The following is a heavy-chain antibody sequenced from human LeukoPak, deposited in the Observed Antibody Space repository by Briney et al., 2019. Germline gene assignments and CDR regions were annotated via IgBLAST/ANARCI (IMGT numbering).Heavy chain of an antibody. V-gene: IGHV1-8*03. Sequence: ASVKVSCKASGYTFTSYDINWVRQATGQGLEWMGRMNPNSGNTGYAQKFQGRVTITRNTSISTAYMELSSLRSEDTAVYYGARDVYYDFWSGYYRGAFDIWGQGTMVTVSS. D-gene: IGHD3-3*01. CDR2: MNPNSGNT. J-gene: IGHJ3*02. CDR1: GYTFTSYD. CDR3: ARDVYYDFWSGYYRGAFDI.